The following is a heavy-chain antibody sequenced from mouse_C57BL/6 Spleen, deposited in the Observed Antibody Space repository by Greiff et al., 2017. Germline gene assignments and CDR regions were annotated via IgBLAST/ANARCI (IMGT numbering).Heavy chain of an antibody. CDR3: ARSYDGDYDAMDY. J-gene: IGHJ4*01. Sequence: QVQLQQPGAELVKPGASVKLSCKASGYTFTSYWMHWVKQRPGRGLEWIGRIDPNRGGTKYNEKFKSKATLTVDKPSSTAYMQLSSLTSEDSAVYYCARSYDGDYDAMDYWGQGTSVTVSA. D-gene: IGHD2-3*01. CDR2: IDPNRGGT. CDR1: GYTFTSYW. V-gene: IGHV1-72*01.